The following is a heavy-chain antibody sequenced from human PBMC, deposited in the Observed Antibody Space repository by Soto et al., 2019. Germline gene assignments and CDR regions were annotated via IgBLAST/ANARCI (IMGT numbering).Heavy chain of an antibody. J-gene: IGHJ3*02. CDR2: ISYDESKK. CDR3: AKDRRRGCYGYDAFDM. Sequence: QVQLVESGGGVVQPGMSLRLSCGASRLTFSSYGMHWVRQAPGKGLEWVALISYDESKKYYADSVKGRFTISRDNSKNTLYLQMDRLRAEDTAVYYCAKDRRRGCYGYDAFDMWGQGTMVTVSS. CDR1: RLTFSSYG. V-gene: IGHV3-30*18. D-gene: IGHD5-18*01.